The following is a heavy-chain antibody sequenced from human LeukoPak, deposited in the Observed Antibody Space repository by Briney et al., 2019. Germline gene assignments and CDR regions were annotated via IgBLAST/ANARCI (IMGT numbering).Heavy chain of an antibody. J-gene: IGHJ4*02. V-gene: IGHV1-2*02. D-gene: IGHD3-22*01. Sequence: ASVKVSCKASGYTFTGYYMHWVRQAPGQGLEWMGWINPNSGGTNYAQKFQGRVTMTRDTSISTAYMELSRLRSDDTAVYYCARDAFYYYDSSGYNDYWGQGTLVTVSS. CDR2: INPNSGGT. CDR1: GYTFTGYY. CDR3: ARDAFYYYDSSGYNDY.